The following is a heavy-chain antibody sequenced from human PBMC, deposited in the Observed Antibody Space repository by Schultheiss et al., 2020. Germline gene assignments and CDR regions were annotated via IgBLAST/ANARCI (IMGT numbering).Heavy chain of an antibody. CDR2: IKQDGSEK. V-gene: IGHV3-7*01. CDR3: ARELYGSGSLSPNNNYYYGMDV. Sequence: GESLKISCAASGFTFSSYCISWVRQAPGKGLEWVANIKQDGSEKYYVDSVKGRFTISKDNAKNSLYLQMDSLRVEDTAVYYCARELYGSGSLSPNNNYYYGMDVWGRGTTVTVSS. J-gene: IGHJ6*02. CDR1: GFTFSSYC. D-gene: IGHD3-10*01.